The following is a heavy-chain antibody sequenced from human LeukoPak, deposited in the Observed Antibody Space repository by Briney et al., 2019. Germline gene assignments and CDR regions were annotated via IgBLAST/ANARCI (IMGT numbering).Heavy chain of an antibody. Sequence: SSVKVSCKASGGTFSSYAISWVRQAPGQGLEWMGGIIPIFGTANYAQKFQGRVTITADESTSTAYMELSSLRSEDTAVYYCARDLGRWLQSYYFDYWGQGTLVTVSS. J-gene: IGHJ4*02. V-gene: IGHV1-69*01. D-gene: IGHD5-24*01. CDR2: IIPIFGTA. CDR1: GGTFSSYA. CDR3: ARDLGRWLQSYYFDY.